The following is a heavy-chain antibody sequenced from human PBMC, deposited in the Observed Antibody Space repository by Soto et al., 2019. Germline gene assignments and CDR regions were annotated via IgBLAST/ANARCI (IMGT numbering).Heavy chain of an antibody. CDR2: INPNNGGT. CDR3: AREVGYSSSFPWFDP. D-gene: IGHD6-6*01. J-gene: IGHJ5*02. V-gene: IGHV1-2*02. Sequence: GASVKVSCKASGYTFTGYYLHWVRQAPGQGLEWMGWINPNNGGTNYTQKFQGRVTMTRDTSISTAYMELSRLRSDDTAVYYCAREVGYSSSFPWFDPWGQGTLVTVSS. CDR1: GYTFTGYY.